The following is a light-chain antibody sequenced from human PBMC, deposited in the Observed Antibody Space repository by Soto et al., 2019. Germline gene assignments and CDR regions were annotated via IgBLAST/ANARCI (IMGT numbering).Light chain of an antibody. CDR3: QQYYSYPLS. V-gene: IGKV1-5*03. Sequence: DIQMTQSPSTLFASVGDRVTITCRASQDLGSWLAWHQQKPGKAPKVLIYKASILESGVPSRFSGSGSGTEFTLTISSLQPDDFATYHCQQYYSYPLSFGGGTKVEIK. J-gene: IGKJ4*01. CDR2: KAS. CDR1: QDLGSW.